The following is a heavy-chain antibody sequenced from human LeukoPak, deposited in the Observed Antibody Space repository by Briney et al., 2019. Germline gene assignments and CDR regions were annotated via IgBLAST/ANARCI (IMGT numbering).Heavy chain of an antibody. CDR1: GGTFSSYA. Sequence: SVKVSCKASGGTFSSYAISWVRQAPGQGLEWMGGIIPIFGTANYAQKFQGRVTITADKSTSTAYVELSSLRSEDTAVYYCATGMYSSSHIPDYWGQGTLATVSS. J-gene: IGHJ4*02. CDR3: ATGMYSSSHIPDY. D-gene: IGHD6-13*01. V-gene: IGHV1-69*06. CDR2: IIPIFGTA.